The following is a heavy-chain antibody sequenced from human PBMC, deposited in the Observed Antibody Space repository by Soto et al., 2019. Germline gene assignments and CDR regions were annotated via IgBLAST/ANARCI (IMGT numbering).Heavy chain of an antibody. Sequence: GGSLRLSCAASGFTFSSYAMSWVRQAPGKGLEWVSAISGSGGSTYYADSVKGRFTISRDNSKNTLYLQMNSLRAEDTAVYYCAKDSVLWFGELLYYFDYWGQGTLVTVSS. J-gene: IGHJ4*02. CDR1: GFTFSSYA. CDR2: ISGSGGST. CDR3: AKDSVLWFGELLYYFDY. D-gene: IGHD3-10*01. V-gene: IGHV3-23*01.